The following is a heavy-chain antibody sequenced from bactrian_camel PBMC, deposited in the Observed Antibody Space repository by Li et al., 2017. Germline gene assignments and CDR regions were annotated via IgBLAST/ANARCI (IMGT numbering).Heavy chain of an antibody. V-gene: IGHV3S40*01. D-gene: IGHD4*01. CDR1: GFTFSSYS. Sequence: VQLVESGGGSVQVGGSLILSCAASGFTFSSYSMSWVRQAPGKRLEWLSSINASGRSTYYADSVKGRFTISRDNAKNTIYLQMNNLKPEDTAVYYCAAEVFPCRSYSDYAEHWGQGTQVTVS. CDR2: INASGRST. CDR3: AAEVFPCRSYSDYAEH. J-gene: IGHJ4*01.